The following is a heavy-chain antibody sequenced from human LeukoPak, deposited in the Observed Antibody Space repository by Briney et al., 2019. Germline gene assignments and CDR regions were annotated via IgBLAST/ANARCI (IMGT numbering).Heavy chain of an antibody. Sequence: SETLSLTCAVYGGSFSGYYWSWIRQPPGKGLEWIGEINHSGSTNYNPSLKSRVTISVDTSKNQFSLKLSSVTAADTAVYYCARDRLGGYFDYWGQGTLVTVSS. D-gene: IGHD3-16*01. CDR3: ARDRLGGYFDY. J-gene: IGHJ4*02. V-gene: IGHV4-34*01. CDR1: GGSFSGYY. CDR2: INHSGST.